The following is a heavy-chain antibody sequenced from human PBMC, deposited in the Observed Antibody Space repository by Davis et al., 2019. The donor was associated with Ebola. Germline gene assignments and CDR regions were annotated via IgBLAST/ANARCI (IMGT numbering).Heavy chain of an antibody. V-gene: IGHV5-10-1*01. CDR3: AKDGDPMTY. J-gene: IGHJ4*02. D-gene: IGHD4-17*01. CDR2: IDPSDSYI. CDR1: GYSFSNYW. Sequence: KVSCKGSGYSFSNYWIAWVRQMPGKGLEWMGRIDPSDSYIKSSPSFQGHVTISADKSISTAYLQWSSLKASDTAIYYCAKDGDPMTYWGQGTLVTVSS.